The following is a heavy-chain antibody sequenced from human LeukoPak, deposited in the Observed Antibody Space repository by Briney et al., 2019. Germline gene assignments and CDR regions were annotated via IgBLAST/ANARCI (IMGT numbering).Heavy chain of an antibody. Sequence: GGSLRLSCAASGFTFSSYGMPWVRKAPGKGLEWVAVISYDGSNKYYADSVKGRFTISRDNSKNTLYLQMNSLRAEDTAVYYCASLDYYDSSLAFDYWGQGTLVTVSS. J-gene: IGHJ4*02. D-gene: IGHD3-22*01. V-gene: IGHV3-30*03. CDR3: ASLDYYDSSLAFDY. CDR2: ISYDGSNK. CDR1: GFTFSSYG.